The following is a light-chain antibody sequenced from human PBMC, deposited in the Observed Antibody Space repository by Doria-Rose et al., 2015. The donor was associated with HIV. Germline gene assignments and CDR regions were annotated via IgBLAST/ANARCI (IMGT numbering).Light chain of an antibody. CDR3: HQYGTSWT. Sequence: TQSPGTLSLSPGARATLSCRASQSFSSTYLAWYQQTPRQAPSLLIYDGSTRATGIPDRCSASGSGTDFTLTINRLEPEDFALYYCHQYGTSWTFGQGTKVEI. J-gene: IGKJ1*01. CDR2: DGS. CDR1: QSFSSTY. V-gene: IGKV3-20*01.